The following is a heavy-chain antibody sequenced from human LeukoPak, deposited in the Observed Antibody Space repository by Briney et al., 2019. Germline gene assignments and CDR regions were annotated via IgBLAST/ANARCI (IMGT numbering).Heavy chain of an antibody. D-gene: IGHD3-22*01. Sequence: GESLKISCKGSGYSFTSYWIGWVRQMPGKGLEWVGIIYPGDSDTRYSPSFQGQVTISADKSISTAYLQWSSLKASDTAMYYCARRSGSYYDSSGYYAYWGLGTLVTVSS. CDR1: GYSFTSYW. CDR3: ARRSGSYYDSSGYYAY. J-gene: IGHJ4*02. CDR2: IYPGDSDT. V-gene: IGHV5-51*01.